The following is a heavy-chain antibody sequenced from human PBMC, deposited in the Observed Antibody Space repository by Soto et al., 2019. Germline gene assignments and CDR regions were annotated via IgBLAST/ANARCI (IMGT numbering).Heavy chain of an antibody. D-gene: IGHD6-13*01. CDR1: GRSFSGYY. CDR3: ARGGIAARSGFDY. Sequence: QVQLQQWGAGLLKPSETLSLTCAVYGRSFSGYYWSWIRQPPGKGLEWIGEINHSGSTNYNPSLKSRVTISVDTSKNQFSLKLSSVTAADTAVYYCARGGIAARSGFDYWGQGTLVTVSS. CDR2: INHSGST. V-gene: IGHV4-34*01. J-gene: IGHJ4*02.